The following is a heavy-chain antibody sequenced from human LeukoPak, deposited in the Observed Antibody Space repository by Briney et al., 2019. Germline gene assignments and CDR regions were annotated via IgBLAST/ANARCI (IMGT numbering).Heavy chain of an antibody. J-gene: IGHJ6*02. CDR2: INHSGST. CDR1: GGSFSGYY. Sequence: SETLSLTCAVYGGSFSGYYWSWIRQPPGKGLEWIGEINHSGSTNYNPSLKSRVTISVDTSKNQFSLKLSSVTAADTVVYYCARGLLRFLEWLSPNGMDVWGQGTTVTVSS. CDR3: ARGLLRFLEWLSPNGMDV. V-gene: IGHV4-34*01. D-gene: IGHD3-3*01.